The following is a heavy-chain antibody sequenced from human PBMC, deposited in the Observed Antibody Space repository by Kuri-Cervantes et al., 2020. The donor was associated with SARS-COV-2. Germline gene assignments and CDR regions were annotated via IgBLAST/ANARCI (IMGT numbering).Heavy chain of an antibody. Sequence: GGSLRLSCAASGFTFSSYWMSWVRQAPGKGLEWVANIKQDGSEKYYVDSVKGRFTISRDNAKNSPYLQMNSLRAEDTAVYYCAREGSDYDFWSGYYFEFDYWGQGTLVTVSS. CDR1: GFTFSSYW. J-gene: IGHJ4*02. D-gene: IGHD3-3*01. CDR3: AREGSDYDFWSGYYFEFDY. V-gene: IGHV3-7*01. CDR2: IKQDGSEK.